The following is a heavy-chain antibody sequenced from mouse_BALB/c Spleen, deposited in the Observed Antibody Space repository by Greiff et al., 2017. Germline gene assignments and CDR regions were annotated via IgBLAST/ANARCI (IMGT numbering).Heavy chain of an antibody. J-gene: IGHJ2*01. CDR2: ISYSGST. D-gene: IGHD2-2*01. V-gene: IGHV3-2*02. Sequence: DVKLVESGPGLVKPSQSLSLTCTVTGYSITSDYAWNWIRQFPGNKLEWMGYISYSGSTSYNPSLKSRISITRDTSKNQFFLQLNSVTTEDTATYYCARGDGYDYFDYWGQGTTLTVSS. CDR1: GYSITSDYA. CDR3: ARGDGYDYFDY.